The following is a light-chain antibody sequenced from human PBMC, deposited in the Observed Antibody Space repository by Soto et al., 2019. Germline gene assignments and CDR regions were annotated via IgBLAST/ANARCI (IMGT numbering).Light chain of an antibody. CDR3: NSFTSVHTGV. Sequence: QSALTQPASVSGSPGQSITISCTGTSSDVGGSNYVSWYQQHPGKAPKLMIYEVSNRPSGVSNRFSGSKSGNTASLTISGLQAEDEADYYCNSFTSVHTGVFRNGTKLTVL. V-gene: IGLV2-14*01. J-gene: IGLJ1*01. CDR1: SSDVGGSNY. CDR2: EVS.